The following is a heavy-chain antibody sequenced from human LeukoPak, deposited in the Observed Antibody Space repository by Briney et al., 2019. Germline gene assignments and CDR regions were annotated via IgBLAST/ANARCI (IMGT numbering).Heavy chain of an antibody. Sequence: GGSLRLSCAAPGFTFSNYWMHWVRQAPGKGLVWVSRINSDGSSTSYADSVKGRFTISRDNATNTLYLQMNSLRAEDTAVYYCARVSSGSYFGYYYYYMDVWGKGTTVTVSS. J-gene: IGHJ6*03. D-gene: IGHD1-26*01. CDR1: GFTFSNYW. CDR2: INSDGSST. CDR3: ARVSSGSYFGYYYYYMDV. V-gene: IGHV3-74*01.